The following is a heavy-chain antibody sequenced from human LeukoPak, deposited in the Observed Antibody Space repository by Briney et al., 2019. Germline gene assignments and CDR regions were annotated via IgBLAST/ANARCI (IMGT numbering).Heavy chain of an antibody. V-gene: IGHV1-2*02. CDR1: GYIFTDYY. CDR3: AKSHYAFGSGATRPLFDY. Sequence: GASVKVSCKTSGYIFTDYYIHWVRQARGQGLEWMAWINRNSGGTYFAQNFEARVTLTRDTSINTVYMEMRRLTSDDTAIYYCAKSHYAFGSGATRPLFDYWGQGTQVTVSS. J-gene: IGHJ4*02. D-gene: IGHD3-10*01. CDR2: INRNSGGT.